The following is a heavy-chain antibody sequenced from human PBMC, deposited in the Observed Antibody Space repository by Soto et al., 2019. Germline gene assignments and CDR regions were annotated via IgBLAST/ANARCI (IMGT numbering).Heavy chain of an antibody. Sequence: SETLSLTCTVSGGSISSYYWSWIRQPPGKGLEWIGYIYYSGSTNYNPSLKSRVTISVDTSKNQFSLKLSSVTAADTAVYYCARQGIAANWFDPWRQGTLVTVSS. J-gene: IGHJ5*02. CDR3: ARQGIAANWFDP. CDR1: GGSISSYY. CDR2: IYYSGST. V-gene: IGHV4-59*08. D-gene: IGHD6-13*01.